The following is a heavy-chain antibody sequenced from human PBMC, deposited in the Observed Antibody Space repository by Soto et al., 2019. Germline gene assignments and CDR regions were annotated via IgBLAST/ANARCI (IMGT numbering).Heavy chain of an antibody. D-gene: IGHD4-17*01. V-gene: IGHV1-8*01. CDR2: MNPNSGNT. Sequence: QVQLVQSGAEVKKPGASVKGSCKAAGYTFTSYDINWLRLATGQGLEWMGWMNPNSGNTGYAQKFQGRVTMTRNTSIRSAYMELSSLRSEDTDVYYCAMTLYGDNVDYWGQGTLVTVSS. CDR1: GYTFTSYD. CDR3: AMTLYGDNVDY. J-gene: IGHJ4*02.